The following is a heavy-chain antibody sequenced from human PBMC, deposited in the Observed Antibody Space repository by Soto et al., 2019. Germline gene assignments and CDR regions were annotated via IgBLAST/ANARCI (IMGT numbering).Heavy chain of an antibody. CDR2: MYHSGNT. J-gene: IGHJ5*02. V-gene: IGHV4-31*03. D-gene: IGHD3-22*01. CDR1: GASITSDGFY. CDR3: VKYYSDSSGLNWFDP. Sequence: SETLSLTCSVSGASITSDGFYCSWIRQHPGKGLEWIGYMYHSGNTYYNPPLRSRVTMSLDTSKNHFSLKLTSVTAADTAVYYCVKYYSDSSGLNWFDPWGPGTLVTVSS.